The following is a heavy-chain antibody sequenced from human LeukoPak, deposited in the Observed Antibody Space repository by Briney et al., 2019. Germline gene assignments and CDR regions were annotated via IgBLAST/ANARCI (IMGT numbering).Heavy chain of an antibody. CDR2: RKQDGGEK. J-gene: IGHJ4*02. V-gene: IGHV3-7*01. D-gene: IGHD5-12*01. CDR1: RFTPCSGW. CDR3: ARTGYRGDKQY. Sequence: PGGSLRLSSAASRFTPCSGWMNWVRQAPGQGLEWVANRKQDGGEKYYVDSVKGRFTISRDNAKNSLYLQMNSLRAEDTAVYYCARTGYRGDKQYWGQGTLVTVSS.